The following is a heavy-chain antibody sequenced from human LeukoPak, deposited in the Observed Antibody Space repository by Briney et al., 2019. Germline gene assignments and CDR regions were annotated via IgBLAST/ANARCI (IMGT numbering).Heavy chain of an antibody. CDR1: GGSISSGGYY. CDR3: ARVYDRYYYDSSGYPDIHSSAFDI. Sequence: SETLPLTCTVSGGSISSGGYYWSWIRQHPGKGLEWIGYIYYSGSTYYNPSLKSRVTISVDTSKNQFSLKLSSVTAADTAVYYCARVYDRYYYDSSGYPDIHSSAFDIWGQGTMVTVSS. J-gene: IGHJ3*02. V-gene: IGHV4-31*03. D-gene: IGHD3-22*01. CDR2: IYYSGST.